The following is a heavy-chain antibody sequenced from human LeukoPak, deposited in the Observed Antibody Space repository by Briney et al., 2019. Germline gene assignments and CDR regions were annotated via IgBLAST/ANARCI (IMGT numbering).Heavy chain of an antibody. V-gene: IGHV1-18*01. D-gene: IGHD6-19*01. CDR2: ISAYNGNT. CDR1: GYTFTSYG. J-gene: IGHJ5*02. Sequence: ASVKVSCKASGYTFTSYGISWVRQAPGQGLEWMGWISAYNGNTNYAQKLQGRVTMTTGTSTSTAYMELRSLRSDDTAVYYCARAVAVAGTYGWFDPWGQGTLVTVSS. CDR3: ARAVAVAGTYGWFDP.